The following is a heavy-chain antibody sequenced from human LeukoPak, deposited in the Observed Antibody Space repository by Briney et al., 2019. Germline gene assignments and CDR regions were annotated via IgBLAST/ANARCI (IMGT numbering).Heavy chain of an antibody. CDR2: IKEDGSAQ. CDR3: ARDGDGYPS. CDR1: GFTFSRNW. D-gene: IGHD6-25*01. V-gene: IGHV3-7*01. J-gene: IGHJ5*02. Sequence: GGSLRLSCAASGFTFSRNWMSWVRQAPGKGLKWVANIKEDGSAQYYVDSVKGRFTISRDNAKNSLFLQMNSLRVEDTAVYYCARDGDGYPSWGQGTLVTVSS.